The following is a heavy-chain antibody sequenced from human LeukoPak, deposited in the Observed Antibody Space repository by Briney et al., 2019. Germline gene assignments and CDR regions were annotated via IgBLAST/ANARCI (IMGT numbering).Heavy chain of an antibody. CDR2: IYNSGST. Sequence: PSETLSLTCTVSGGSISSYYWSWIRQPPGQGLEWIGRIYNSGSTNYNPSLKSRVTMSVDTSKNQFSLKLSSVTAADTAVYYCARLDYGGNSTPYYYYGMDVWGQGTTVTVSS. J-gene: IGHJ6*02. V-gene: IGHV4-4*07. CDR1: GGSISSYY. CDR3: ARLDYGGNSTPYYYYGMDV. D-gene: IGHD4-23*01.